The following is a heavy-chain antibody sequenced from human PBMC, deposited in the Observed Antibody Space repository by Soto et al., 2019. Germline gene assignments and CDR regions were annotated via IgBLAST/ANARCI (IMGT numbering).Heavy chain of an antibody. D-gene: IGHD3-10*01. CDR3: ARVPYYGSGSYPKYYYYCGMDV. J-gene: IGHJ6*02. CDR1: GGSISSYY. CDR2: IYYSGST. V-gene: IGHV4-59*01. Sequence: SETLSLTCTVSGGSISSYYWSWIRQPPGKGLEWIGYIYYSGSTNYNPSLKSRVTISVDTSKNQFSLKLSSVTAADTAVYYCARVPYYGSGSYPKYYYYCGMDVWGQGTTVTVSS.